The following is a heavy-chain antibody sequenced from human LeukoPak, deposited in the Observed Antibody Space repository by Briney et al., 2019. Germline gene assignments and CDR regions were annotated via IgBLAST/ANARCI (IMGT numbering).Heavy chain of an antibody. Sequence: SETLSLTCTVSGGSISSSSYYWGWIRQPPGKGLEWIGSIYCSGSTYYNPSLKSRVTISVDTSKNQFSLKLSSVTAADTAVYYCARGQFTGILTGYYVLEGACFDYWGQGTLVTVSS. V-gene: IGHV4-39*01. CDR1: GGSISSSSYY. J-gene: IGHJ4*02. D-gene: IGHD3-9*01. CDR2: IYCSGST. CDR3: ARGQFTGILTGYYVLEGACFDY.